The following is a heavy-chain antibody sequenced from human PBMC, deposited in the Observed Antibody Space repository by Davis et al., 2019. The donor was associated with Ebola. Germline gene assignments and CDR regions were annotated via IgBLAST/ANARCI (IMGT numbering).Heavy chain of an antibody. CDR3: ARDGGQLWLLGYYYYYMDV. CDR1: GYTFTSYG. J-gene: IGHJ6*03. CDR2: ISAYNGNT. V-gene: IGHV1-18*01. Sequence: ALVKVSCKASGYTFTSYGISWVRQAPGQGLEWMGWISAYNGNTNYAQKLQGRVTMTTDTSTSTAYMELRSLRSDDTAVYYCARDGGQLWLLGYYYYYMDVWGKGTTVTVSS. D-gene: IGHD5-18*01.